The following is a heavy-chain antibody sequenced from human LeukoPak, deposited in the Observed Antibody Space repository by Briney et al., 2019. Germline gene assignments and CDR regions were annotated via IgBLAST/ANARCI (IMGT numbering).Heavy chain of an antibody. V-gene: IGHV4-39*07. J-gene: IGHJ3*02. D-gene: IGHD6-13*01. CDR1: GGSISSSPYY. CDR3: ARDVYIAGNDAFDI. CDR2: INYSGRT. Sequence: SETLSLTCTVSGGSISSSPYYWGWIRQPPGRGLEWIGSINYSGRTNYNPSLKSRVTISVDTSKNQFSLKLSSVTAADTAVYYCARDVYIAGNDAFDIWGQGTMVTVSS.